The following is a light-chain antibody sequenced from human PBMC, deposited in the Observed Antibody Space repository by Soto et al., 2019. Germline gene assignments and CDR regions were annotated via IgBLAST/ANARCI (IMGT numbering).Light chain of an antibody. CDR2: EVN. V-gene: IGLV2-14*01. J-gene: IGLJ3*02. CDR3: SSFTSSSTQV. Sequence: QSVLTQPASVSGSAGQSITISCTGSSSDVGGYNYVSWYQQHPGKAPKLMIYEVNNRPSGVSNRFSGSKSGNTAFLTISGLQAEDEADYYCSSFTSSSTQVLGGGTKLTVL. CDR1: SSDVGGYNY.